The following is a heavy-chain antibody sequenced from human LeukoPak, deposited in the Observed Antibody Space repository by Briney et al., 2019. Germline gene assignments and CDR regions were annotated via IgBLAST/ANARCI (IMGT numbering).Heavy chain of an antibody. D-gene: IGHD6-13*01. V-gene: IGHV4-38-2*01. J-gene: IGHJ6*04. Sequence: PSETLSLTCAVSGYSISSGYYWGWIRRPPGKGREWIGRIYHSGSTYYNPSLKSRVTISADTSKNQFSLKLSSVTAADTAVYYCARGLRSSSWYSYYYYGMDVWGKGTTVTVSS. CDR1: GYSISSGYY. CDR3: ARGLRSSSWYSYYYYGMDV. CDR2: IYHSGST.